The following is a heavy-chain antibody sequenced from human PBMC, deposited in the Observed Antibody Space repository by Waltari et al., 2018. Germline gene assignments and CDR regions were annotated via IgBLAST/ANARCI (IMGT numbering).Heavy chain of an antibody. D-gene: IGHD4-4*01. J-gene: IGHJ4*02. CDR3: ARGFTVTTRDFDY. CDR2: INPNSGGT. CDR1: GYTFTGYY. V-gene: IGHV1-2*06. Sequence: QVQLVQSGAEVKKPGASVKVSCKASGYTFTGYYMHWVRQAPGQGLGGMGRINPNSGGTNYAQKFQGRVTMTRDTSISTAYMELSRLRSDDTAVYYCARGFTVTTRDFDYWGQGTLVTVSS.